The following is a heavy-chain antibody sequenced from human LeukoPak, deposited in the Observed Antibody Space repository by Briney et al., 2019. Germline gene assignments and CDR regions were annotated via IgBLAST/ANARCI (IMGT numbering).Heavy chain of an antibody. CDR2: INHRGST. Sequence: SETLSLTCAVYGGSFSGYYWSWIRQPPGKGLEWIGEINHRGSTNYNPSLKSRITISVDTSKNQFSLKLSFVTAADTAVYYCARGPTPSYDLENWFDPWGQGTLVTVSS. J-gene: IGHJ5*02. V-gene: IGHV4-34*01. CDR1: GGSFSGYY. D-gene: IGHD5-12*01. CDR3: ARGPTPSYDLENWFDP.